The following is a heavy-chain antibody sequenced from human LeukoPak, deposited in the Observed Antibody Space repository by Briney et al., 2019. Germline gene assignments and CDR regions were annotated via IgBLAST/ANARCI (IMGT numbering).Heavy chain of an antibody. CDR1: GGSISSYY. CDR2: IYYSGST. CDR3: ARGGIQLRPRGWFDP. J-gene: IGHJ5*02. V-gene: IGHV4-30-4*01. D-gene: IGHD5-18*01. Sequence: PSETLSLTCTVSGGSISSYYWSWIRQPPGKGLEWIGYIYYSGSTYYNPSLKSRVTISVDTSKNQFSLKLSSVTAADTAVYYCARGGIQLRPRGWFDPWGQGTLVTVSS.